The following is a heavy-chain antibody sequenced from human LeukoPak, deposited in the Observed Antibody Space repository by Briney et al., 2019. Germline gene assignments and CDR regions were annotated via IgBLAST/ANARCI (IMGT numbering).Heavy chain of an antibody. CDR2: ISAYNGNT. CDR3: ARDLYGDYSIFFDY. D-gene: IGHD4-17*01. Sequence: ASVKVSCKASGYTFTSYGISWVRQAAGQGLEWMGWISAYNGNTNYAQKLQGRVTMTTDTSTSTAYMELRSLRSDDTAVYYCARDLYGDYSIFFDYWGQGTLVTVSS. J-gene: IGHJ4*02. CDR1: GYTFTSYG. V-gene: IGHV1-18*01.